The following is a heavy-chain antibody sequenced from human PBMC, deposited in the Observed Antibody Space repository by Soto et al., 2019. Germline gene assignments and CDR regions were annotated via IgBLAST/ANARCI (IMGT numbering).Heavy chain of an antibody. J-gene: IGHJ4*02. CDR2: ISYDGSTK. Sequence: QVHLVESGGGVVQPGRSLRLSCTASGFTFNIYALHWVRQAPGKGLEWVAVISYDGSTKYYADSVKGRFTISRDNSKNTLYLQMNSLRTEDTAVYYCARGYSNAWYFFDSWGQGTLVTVSS. CDR3: ARGYSNAWYFFDS. D-gene: IGHD6-19*01. CDR1: GFTFNIYA. V-gene: IGHV3-30-3*01.